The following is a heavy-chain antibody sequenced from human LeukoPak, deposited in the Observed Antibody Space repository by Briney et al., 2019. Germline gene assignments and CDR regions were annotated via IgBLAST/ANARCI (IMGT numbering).Heavy chain of an antibody. Sequence: GGSLRLSCAASGFTFSSYTMNWVRQAPGKGLEWVSSITSSSGYIYYADSLKGRFTISRDNAKNSLYLQMNSLRAEDTAVYYCAREYCSGGSCRFDYWGQGTLVTVSS. CDR3: AREYCSGGSCRFDY. J-gene: IGHJ4*02. CDR1: GFTFSSYT. CDR2: ITSSSGYI. D-gene: IGHD2-15*01. V-gene: IGHV3-21*01.